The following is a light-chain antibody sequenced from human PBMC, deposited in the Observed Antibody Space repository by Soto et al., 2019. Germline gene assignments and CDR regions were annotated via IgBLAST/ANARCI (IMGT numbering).Light chain of an antibody. CDR1: SSDIGAYNY. J-gene: IGLJ3*02. V-gene: IGLV2-8*01. CDR2: EVS. CDR3: SSYAGSNNLV. Sequence: QSALTQPPSAFGSPGQSVTLSCTGTSSDIGAYNYVSWYQQHPGKAPKLVIYEVSKRPSGVPDRFSGSQSGNTASLTVSGLQAEDEADYYCSSYAGSNNLVFGGGTQLTVL.